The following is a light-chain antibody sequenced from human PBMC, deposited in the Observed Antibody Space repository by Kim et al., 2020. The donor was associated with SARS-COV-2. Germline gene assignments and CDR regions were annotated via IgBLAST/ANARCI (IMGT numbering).Light chain of an antibody. J-gene: IGLJ2*01. CDR3: QAWDSSTVV. Sequence: SVSPGQTASITCYGDKLGDEYTYWYQQKQGQSPVLVISQDSKRPSGMPQRFSGSNSGNTATLTIRGTQAMDEADYYCQAWDSSTVVFGGGNKLTVL. V-gene: IGLV3-1*01. CDR1: KLGDEY. CDR2: QDS.